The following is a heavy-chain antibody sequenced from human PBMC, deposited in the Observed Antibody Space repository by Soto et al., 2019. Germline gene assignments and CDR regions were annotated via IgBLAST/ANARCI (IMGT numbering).Heavy chain of an antibody. Sequence: QVQLVQSGGGVVQPGKSLRLSCAASGFRFYTYGMYWIRQAPGKGLEWVAVIWYDGSSKYYADSVKGRFTVSRDNSKDTLYLQMDSLRAEDTAVYYCAREERYSFGRFVDYWGQGTLVTVSS. CDR1: GFRFYTYG. J-gene: IGHJ4*02. CDR3: AREERYSFGRFVDY. V-gene: IGHV3-33*01. CDR2: IWYDGSSK. D-gene: IGHD5-18*01.